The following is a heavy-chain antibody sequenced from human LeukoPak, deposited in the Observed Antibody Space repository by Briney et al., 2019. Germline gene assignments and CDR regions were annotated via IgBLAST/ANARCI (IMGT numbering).Heavy chain of an antibody. Sequence: ASVKVSCKASGYTFTSYGISWVRQAPGQGLEWMGWISAYNGNTNYAQRFQDRITMTVDKSTTTVYMELNSLRLDDTAVYYCARTHDFWATRKGDYFDPWGQGTLVTVSS. CDR2: ISAYNGNT. J-gene: IGHJ4*02. CDR3: ARTHDFWATRKGDYFDP. V-gene: IGHV1-18*01. D-gene: IGHD3-3*01. CDR1: GYTFTSYG.